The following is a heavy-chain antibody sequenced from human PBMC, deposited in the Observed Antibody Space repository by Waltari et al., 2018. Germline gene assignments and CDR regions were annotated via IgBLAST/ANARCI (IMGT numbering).Heavy chain of an antibody. Sequence: QVQLVESGGGVVQPGRSLRRSWEATDFNFRSYAMHWVRQAPGKGLEWVAVISYNGRNIYYVDSVKGRFTISRDNSKKTLYMQMNSLRAEDTAVYYCARDYCDRTNCHGMDVWGQGTTVTVSS. CDR1: DFNFRSYA. CDR3: ARDYCDRTNCHGMDV. D-gene: IGHD3-22*01. CDR2: ISYNGRNI. V-gene: IGHV3-30*04. J-gene: IGHJ6*02.